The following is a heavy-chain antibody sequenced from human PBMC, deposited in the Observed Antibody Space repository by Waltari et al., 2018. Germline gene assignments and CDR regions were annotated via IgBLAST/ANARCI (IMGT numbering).Heavy chain of an antibody. CDR1: GFTFSSYG. CDR2: IWYDGSNK. D-gene: IGHD3-10*01. Sequence: VQLLESGGGLVQPGRSLRLSCAASGFTFSSYGMHWVRQAPGKGLEWVAVIWYDGSNKYYADSVKGRFTISRDNSKNTLYLQMNSLRAEDTAVYYCASNELGGAFDYWGQGTLVTVSS. CDR3: ASNELGGAFDY. V-gene: IGHV3-33*01. J-gene: IGHJ4*02.